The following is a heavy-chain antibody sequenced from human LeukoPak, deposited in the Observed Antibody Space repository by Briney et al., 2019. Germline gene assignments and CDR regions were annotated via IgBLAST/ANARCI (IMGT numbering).Heavy chain of an antibody. D-gene: IGHD6-6*01. J-gene: IGHJ4*02. CDR2: ISSRGTTT. CDR3: ARLYSSSSGLRASDY. V-gene: IGHV3-48*03. Sequence: GGSLRLSCAASGFTFSSYEMNWVRQAPGKGLEWVSYISSRGTTTYPADSVKGRFTISRDDAKNSLYLHMNSLRVEDTAVYYCARLYSSSSGLRASDYWGQGTLVTVSS. CDR1: GFTFSSYE.